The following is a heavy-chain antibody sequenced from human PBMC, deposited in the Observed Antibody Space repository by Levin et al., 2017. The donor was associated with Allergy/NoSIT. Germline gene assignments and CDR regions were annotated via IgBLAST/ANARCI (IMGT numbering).Heavy chain of an antibody. Sequence: SETLSLTCTVSGGSVSSSAYYWGWIRQPPGKGLEWIGSVYYSGSTYYKPSLRSRVTISMDTSKNQFSLKLSSVTAADTAIYYCARHGGYNTYGPYYCMDVWGKGTTVTVSS. CDR3: ARHGGYNTYGPYYCMDV. CDR2: VYYSGST. J-gene: IGHJ6*03. CDR1: GGSVSSSAYY. V-gene: IGHV4-39*01. D-gene: IGHD5-12*01.